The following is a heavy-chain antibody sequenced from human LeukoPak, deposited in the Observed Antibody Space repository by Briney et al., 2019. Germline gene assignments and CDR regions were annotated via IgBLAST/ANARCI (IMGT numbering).Heavy chain of an antibody. D-gene: IGHD5-18*01. CDR3: AKVSSYGPRSDAFDI. CDR2: IWYDGSNK. J-gene: IGHJ3*02. CDR1: GFTFSSYG. V-gene: IGHV3-33*06. Sequence: GGSLRLSCAASGFTFSSYGMHWVRQAPGKGLEWVAVIWYDGSNKYYADSVKGRFTIPRDNSKNTLYLQMNSLRAEDTAVYYCAKVSSYGPRSDAFDIWGQGTMVTVSS.